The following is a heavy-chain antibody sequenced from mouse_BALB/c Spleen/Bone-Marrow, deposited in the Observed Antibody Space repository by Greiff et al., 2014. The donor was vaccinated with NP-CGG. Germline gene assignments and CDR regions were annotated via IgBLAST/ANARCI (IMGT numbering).Heavy chain of an antibody. J-gene: IGHJ3*01. D-gene: IGHD1-1*01. V-gene: IGHV14-3*02. CDR2: IDPANGNT. CDR1: GFNIKDTY. CDR3: ASYYYGSSYGCAY. Sequence: EVQLQQSGAELVKPGASVKLSCTASGFNIKDTYMHWVRQRPEQGLEWIGRIDPANGNTKYDPKYPGKATITADTSSNTAYLQLSSLTSEDTAVYYGASYYYGSSYGCAYWGQGTLVTVSA.